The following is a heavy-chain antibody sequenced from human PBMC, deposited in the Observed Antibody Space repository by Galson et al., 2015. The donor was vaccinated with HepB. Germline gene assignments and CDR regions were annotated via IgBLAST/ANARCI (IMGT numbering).Heavy chain of an antibody. Sequence: SLRLSCAASGLIFTDYYMSWIRQAPGKGLEWLSYLSSSGSTIYYADSVKGRFTISRDNAKNSLYLQMNSLRAEDTAVYYCARANYYYYYMDVWGKGTTVTVSS. CDR3: ARANYYYYYMDV. J-gene: IGHJ6*03. CDR1: GLIFTDYY. CDR2: LSSSGSTI. V-gene: IGHV3-11*01.